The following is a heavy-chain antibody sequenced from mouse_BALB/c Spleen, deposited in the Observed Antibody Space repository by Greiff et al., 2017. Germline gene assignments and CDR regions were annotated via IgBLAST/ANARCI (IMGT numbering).Heavy chain of an antibody. D-gene: IGHD1-2*01. CDR3: AIILRPDY. CDR2: IDPANGNT. J-gene: IGHJ2*01. V-gene: IGHV14-3*02. Sequence: EVKLQESGAELVKPGASVKLSCTASGFNIKDTYMHWVKQRPEQGLEWIGRIDPANGNTKYDPKFQGKATITADTSSNTAYLQLSSLTSEDTAVYYCAIILRPDYWGQGTTLTVSS. CDR1: GFNIKDTY.